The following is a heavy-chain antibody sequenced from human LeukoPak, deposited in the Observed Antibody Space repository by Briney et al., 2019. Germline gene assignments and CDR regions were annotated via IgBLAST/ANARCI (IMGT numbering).Heavy chain of an antibody. J-gene: IGHJ4*02. CDR3: AREGYDSSGYYYEYYFDY. CDR1: GFTFSSYG. CDR2: ISYDGSNK. Sequence: PGRSLRLSCAASGFTFSSYGMHWVRQAPGKGLEWVAVISYDGSNKYYADSVKGRFTISRDNSKNTLYLQMNSLRAEDTAVYYCAREGYDSSGYYYEYYFDYWGQGTLVTVSS. D-gene: IGHD3-22*01. V-gene: IGHV3-30*03.